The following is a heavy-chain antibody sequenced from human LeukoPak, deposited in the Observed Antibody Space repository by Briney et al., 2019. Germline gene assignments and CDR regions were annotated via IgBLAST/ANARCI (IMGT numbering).Heavy chain of an antibody. CDR1: GGSISSSSYY. V-gene: IGHV4-61*02. CDR3: ASREKQGAFDI. CDR2: IYTSGST. Sequence: PSETLSLTCTVSGGSISSSSYYWGWIRQPPGKGLEWIGRIYTSGSTNYNPSLKSRVTISVDTSKNQFSLKLSSVTAADTAVYYCASREKQGAFDIWGQGTMVTVSS. J-gene: IGHJ3*02.